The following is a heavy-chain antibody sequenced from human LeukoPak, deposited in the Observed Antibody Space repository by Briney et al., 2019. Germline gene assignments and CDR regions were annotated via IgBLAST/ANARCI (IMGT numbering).Heavy chain of an antibody. CDR2: ISYDGSNK. CDR3: AREGCTMTTCRRAGGHLDV. CDR1: GFTFSSYG. J-gene: IGHJ6*02. V-gene: IGHV3-30*03. D-gene: IGHD2-8*01. Sequence: GGSLRLSCAASGFTFSSYGMHWVRQAPGKGLEWVAVISYDGSNKYYADSVKGRFTISRDNAKNSLYLQMNSLRDEDTAMYYCAREGCTMTTCRRAGGHLDVWGQGTTATVSS.